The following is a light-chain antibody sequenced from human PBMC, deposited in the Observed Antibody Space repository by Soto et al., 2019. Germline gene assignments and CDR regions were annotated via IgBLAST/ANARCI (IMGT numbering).Light chain of an antibody. Sequence: EIVLTQSPATLSLSPGERATLSCRSGQSVSSYLAWYQQKPGQAPRLLIYDASNRATGIPARFSGSGSGTDFTLTISSLEPGDFAVYYCQQRSNWPWTFGQGTKVDIK. CDR1: QSVSSY. V-gene: IGKV3-11*01. CDR3: QQRSNWPWT. CDR2: DAS. J-gene: IGKJ1*01.